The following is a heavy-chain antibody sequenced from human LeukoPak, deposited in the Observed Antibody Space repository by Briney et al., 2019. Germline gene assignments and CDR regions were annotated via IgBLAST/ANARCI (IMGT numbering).Heavy chain of an antibody. V-gene: IGHV3-21*01. CDR2: ISSSSSYI. CDR1: GFTFNMYS. CDR3: ARDVYDTTGYVYWYFDL. Sequence: PGESLRLSCAASGFTFNMYSMNWVRQAPGKGLEWVSSISSSSSYIYYADPVKGRFTISRDNAKNSLYLQMNSLRAEDTAVYYCARDVYDTTGYVYWYFDLWGRGTLVTVSS. J-gene: IGHJ2*01. D-gene: IGHD3-22*01.